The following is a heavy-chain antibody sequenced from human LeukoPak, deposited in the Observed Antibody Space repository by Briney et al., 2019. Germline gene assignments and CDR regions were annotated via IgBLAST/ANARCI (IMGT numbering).Heavy chain of an antibody. J-gene: IGHJ5*02. CDR3: ARLGYCSGGSCYNSNWFDP. D-gene: IGHD2-15*01. CDR2: IYYSGST. Sequence: SETLSLTCTVSGGSISSSCYYWGWIRQPPGKGLEWIGSIYYSGSTYYNPSLKSRVTISVDTSKNQFSLKLSSVTAADTAVYYCARLGYCSGGSCYNSNWFDPWGQGTLVTVSS. V-gene: IGHV4-39*01. CDR1: GGSISSSCYY.